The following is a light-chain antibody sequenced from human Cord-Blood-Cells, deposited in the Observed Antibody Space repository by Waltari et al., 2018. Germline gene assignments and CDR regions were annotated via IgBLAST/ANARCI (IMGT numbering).Light chain of an antibody. V-gene: IGLV2-23*01. CDR3: CSYAGSSTV. CDR2: EGS. Sequence: QSALTHPASVCGSPGQSFTIPCTGTRSGVGRSNLVSWYPQHPGKAPKLMIYEGSKRPSGVSNLFSGSKSGNTASLTISGLQAEDEADYYCCSYAGSSTVFGGGTKLTVL. J-gene: IGLJ3*02. CDR1: RSGVGRSNL.